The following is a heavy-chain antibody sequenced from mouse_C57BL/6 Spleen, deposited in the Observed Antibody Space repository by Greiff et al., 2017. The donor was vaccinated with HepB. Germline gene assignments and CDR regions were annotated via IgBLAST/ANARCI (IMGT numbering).Heavy chain of an antibody. D-gene: IGHD2-4*01. CDR2: IDPENGDT. CDR1: GFNIKDDY. Sequence: EVKLMESGAELVRPGASVKLSCTASGFNIKDDYMHWVKQRPEQGLEWIGWIDPENGDTEYASKFQGKATITADTSSNTAYLQLSSLTSEDTAVYYCTTWGRADYDYDGGYFDVWGTGTTVTVSS. V-gene: IGHV14-4*01. CDR3: TTWGRADYDYDGGYFDV. J-gene: IGHJ1*03.